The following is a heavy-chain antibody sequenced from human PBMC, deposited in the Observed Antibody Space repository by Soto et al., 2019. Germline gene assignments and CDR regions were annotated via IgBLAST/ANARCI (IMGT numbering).Heavy chain of an antibody. CDR2: INAGNGNT. CDR1: GYTFTSYA. Sequence: QVPLVQSGAEVKKPGASVKVSCKASGYTFTSYAMHWVRQAPGQRLEWMGWINAGNGNTKYSQKFQGRVTITRDTSASTAYMELSSLRSEDTAVYYCARCEGSGSYYKFPCDYWGQGTLVTVSS. D-gene: IGHD3-10*01. J-gene: IGHJ4*02. V-gene: IGHV1-3*01. CDR3: ARCEGSGSYYKFPCDY.